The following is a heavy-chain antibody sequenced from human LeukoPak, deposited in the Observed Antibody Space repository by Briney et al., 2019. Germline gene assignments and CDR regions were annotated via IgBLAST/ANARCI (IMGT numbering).Heavy chain of an antibody. CDR1: GFTFSSYG. D-gene: IGHD1-14*01. CDR3: AKVPEGY. J-gene: IGHJ4*02. V-gene: IGHV3-30*18. Sequence: GRSLRLSCAASGFTFSSYGMHWVRQAPGKGLEWVAVISYDGSNKYYADSVKGRFTISRDNSKNTLYLQMNSLRAEDTAVYYCAKVPEGYWGQGTLVTVPT. CDR2: ISYDGSNK.